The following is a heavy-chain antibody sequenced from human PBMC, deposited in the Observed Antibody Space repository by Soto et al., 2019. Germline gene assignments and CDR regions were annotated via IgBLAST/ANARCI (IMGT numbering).Heavy chain of an antibody. CDR2: IYYSGST. V-gene: IGHV4-59*01. CDR1: GGSISRYY. D-gene: IGHD5-12*01. J-gene: IGHJ4*02. Sequence: SERLSRTSTVSGGSISRYYWSWIRQPPGKGLEWIGYIYYSGSTNYNPSLKSRVTISVDTSKSQFSLKLSSVTAADTAVYYCASGKMATTNDYWRQGNLVTASS. CDR3: ASGKMATTNDY.